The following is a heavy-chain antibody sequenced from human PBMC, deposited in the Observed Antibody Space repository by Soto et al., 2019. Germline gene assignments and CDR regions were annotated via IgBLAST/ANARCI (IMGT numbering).Heavy chain of an antibody. CDR2: VNWDGDTT. D-gene: IGHD4-17*01. Sequence: HPGWSLRLACASSGFTFDDFAMWWVRQVPGKGLEWISLVNWDGDTTFYADSVKGRFIISRDNSKNSVYLQMNSLRSEDSAMYYCAKGATVTTHYQYYGMDVWGQGTTVTVSS. CDR3: AKGATVTTHYQYYGMDV. J-gene: IGHJ6*02. CDR1: GFTFDDFA. V-gene: IGHV3-43D*04.